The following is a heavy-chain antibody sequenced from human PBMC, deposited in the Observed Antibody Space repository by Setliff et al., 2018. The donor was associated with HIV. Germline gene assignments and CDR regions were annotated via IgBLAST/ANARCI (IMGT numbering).Heavy chain of an antibody. CDR1: GGSVSAYH. V-gene: IGHV4-59*08. J-gene: IGHJ4*02. D-gene: IGHD5-18*01. Sequence: SETLSLTCSVSGGSVSAYHWSWIRQPPGKGLEWIGYIYKSGSTNYSPSLKSRVTISPGTSKNQFSLKLTSVTAADTAVYYCARLSDTAMASFDSWGQGILVTVSS. CDR2: IYKSGST. CDR3: ARLSDTAMASFDS.